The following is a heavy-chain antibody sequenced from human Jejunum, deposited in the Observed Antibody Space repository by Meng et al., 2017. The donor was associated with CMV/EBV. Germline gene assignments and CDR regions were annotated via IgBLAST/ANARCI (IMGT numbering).Heavy chain of an antibody. J-gene: IGHJ4*02. V-gene: IGHV3-7*01. D-gene: IGHD2-15*01. CDR1: GFTFRSYG. CDR2: IKQDGSAT. CDR3: VREHILVFDY. Sequence: SCAFAGFTFRSYGMQWVRQAPGMGLEWVANIKQDGSATYYADSLKGRFTISSDNAKNSLYLQMDNRRSADTAVYYCVREHILVFDYWGQGTLVTVSS.